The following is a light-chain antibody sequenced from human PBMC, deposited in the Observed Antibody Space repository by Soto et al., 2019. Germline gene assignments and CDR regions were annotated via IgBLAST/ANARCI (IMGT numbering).Light chain of an antibody. CDR3: QPCNSLPFT. Sequence: DIQMTQSPSSLSASVGDRVTITCQANQAISNYLNWYQQKPGKAPKLLIYGASSLMRGVPSRFSGSGSGTDFTFTISSLQPEDIATYYCQPCNSLPFTFGQGTRLEIK. CDR2: GAS. CDR1: QAISNY. J-gene: IGKJ5*01. V-gene: IGKV1-33*01.